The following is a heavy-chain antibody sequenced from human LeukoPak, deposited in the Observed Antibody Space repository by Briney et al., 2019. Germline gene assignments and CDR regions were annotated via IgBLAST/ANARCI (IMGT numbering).Heavy chain of an antibody. D-gene: IGHD3-22*01. CDR3: ARDKSAFGGYLH. CDR2: IYYSGST. J-gene: IGHJ4*02. CDR1: GGSISSYY. V-gene: IGHV4-59*01. Sequence: SETLSLTCTVSGGSISSYYWSWIRQPPGKGLEWIGYIYYSGSTNYNPSLKSRVTISVDTSKNQFSLKLSSVTAADTAVYYCARDKSAFGGYLHWGQGTLGTVSS.